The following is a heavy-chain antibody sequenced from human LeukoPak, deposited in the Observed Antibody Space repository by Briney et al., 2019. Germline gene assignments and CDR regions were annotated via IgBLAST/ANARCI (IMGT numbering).Heavy chain of an antibody. Sequence: ASVKVSCKASGYTFTGYYMYWVRQAPGQGLEWMGRINPNSGGTNYAQKFQGRVTMTRDTSISTAYMELSRLRSDDTAVYYCAREGEDGYNYAFDIWGQGTMVTVSS. J-gene: IGHJ3*02. CDR1: GYTFTGYY. V-gene: IGHV1-2*06. CDR2: INPNSGGT. CDR3: AREGEDGYNYAFDI. D-gene: IGHD5-24*01.